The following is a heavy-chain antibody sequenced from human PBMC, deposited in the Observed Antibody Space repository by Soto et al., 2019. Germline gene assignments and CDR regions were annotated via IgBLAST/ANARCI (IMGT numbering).Heavy chain of an antibody. D-gene: IGHD3-10*01. CDR3: ARGRTTGVDY. Sequence: TLALTCAVSGGSISGGGFSGSWIRQPPGKGLEWIGYILHTGGTQYNPSLKSRVSMSVDKSKNQFSLHLTSVTAADTAVYYCARGRTTGVDYWGQGTLVTVSS. V-gene: IGHV4-30-2*01. CDR1: GGSISGGGFS. CDR2: ILHTGGT. J-gene: IGHJ4*02.